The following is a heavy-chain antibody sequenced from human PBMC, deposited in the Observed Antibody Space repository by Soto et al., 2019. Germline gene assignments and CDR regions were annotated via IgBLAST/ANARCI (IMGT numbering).Heavy chain of an antibody. CDR1: GFTFSSYA. Sequence: QVQLVESGGGVVQPGRSLRLSCAASGFTFSSYAMHWVRQAPGKGLEWVAVISYDGSNKYYADSVKGRFTISRDNSKNTLYPQMNSPRAEDTAVYYCARDLYYYDSSGYYYPDYWGQRTLVTVSS. CDR2: ISYDGSNK. D-gene: IGHD3-22*01. CDR3: ARDLYYYDSSGYYYPDY. V-gene: IGHV3-30-3*01. J-gene: IGHJ4*02.